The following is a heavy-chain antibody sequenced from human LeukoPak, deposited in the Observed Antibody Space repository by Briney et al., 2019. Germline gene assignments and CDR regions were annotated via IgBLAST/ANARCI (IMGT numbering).Heavy chain of an antibody. CDR1: GFTFDDYT. Sequence: LSGGSLRLSCAASGFTFDDYTMHWVRRAPGKGLEWVSVISWHGSTTKYADSVRGRFTISRDNRKNSLSPQMNSLRPEDTALYYCAKDIGDSIGYNYFDSWGQGTLVTVSS. J-gene: IGHJ4*02. V-gene: IGHV3-43*01. D-gene: IGHD3-22*01. CDR2: ISWHGSTT. CDR3: AKDIGDSIGYNYFDS.